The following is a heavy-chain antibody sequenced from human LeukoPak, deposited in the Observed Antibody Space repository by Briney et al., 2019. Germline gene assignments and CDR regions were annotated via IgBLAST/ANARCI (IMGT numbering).Heavy chain of an antibody. D-gene: IGHD3-16*02. CDR3: ARDHLAGLSLHYYYYYMDV. J-gene: IGHJ6*03. V-gene: IGHV1-46*01. CDR1: GYTFTGYY. CDR2: INPSGGST. Sequence: GASVKVSCKASGYTFTGYYMHWVRQAPGQGLGWMGIINPSGGSTSYAQKFQGRVTMTRDMSTSTVYMELSSLRSEDTAVYYCARDHLAGLSLHYYYYYMDVWGKGTTVTVSS.